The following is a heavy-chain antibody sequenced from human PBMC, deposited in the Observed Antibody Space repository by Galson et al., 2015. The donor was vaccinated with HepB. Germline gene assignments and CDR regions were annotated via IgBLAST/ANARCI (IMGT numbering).Heavy chain of an antibody. J-gene: IGHJ4*02. CDR2: ISDSGAST. D-gene: IGHD1-26*01. V-gene: IGHV3-23*01. CDR3: ARDPDDSEGYYMTFEY. CDR1: GFTFGFYA. Sequence: SLRLPCAASGFTFGFYAMTWVRQAPGKGLEWVSGISDSGASTYYADSVKGRFIISRDISKNTLFLHMNSLRPDDTATYYCARDPDDSEGYYMTFEYWGQGTLVTVSS.